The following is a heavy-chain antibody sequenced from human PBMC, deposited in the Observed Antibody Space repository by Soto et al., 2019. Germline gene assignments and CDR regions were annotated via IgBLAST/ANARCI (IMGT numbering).Heavy chain of an antibody. CDR1: GYTFTSYG. V-gene: IGHV1-18*01. Sequence: ASVKVSCKASGYTFTSYGISWVRQAPGQGLEWMGWISAYNGNTNYAQKLQGRVTMTTDTSTSTAYMELRSLRSDDTAVYYCARGPVDYYDSSGYYYWGQGTLVTVSS. CDR3: ARGPVDYYDSSGYYY. J-gene: IGHJ4*02. CDR2: ISAYNGNT. D-gene: IGHD3-22*01.